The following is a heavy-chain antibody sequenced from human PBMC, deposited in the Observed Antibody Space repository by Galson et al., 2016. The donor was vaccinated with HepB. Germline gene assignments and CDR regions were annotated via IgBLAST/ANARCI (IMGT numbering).Heavy chain of an antibody. CDR1: GGSVTSDICY. CDR3: AREMGRAAAGHNWFDP. D-gene: IGHD6-13*01. Sequence: ETLSLTCSVSGGSVTSDICYWSWIRWSPGKGLEWIGYIYYTGSTSYNPSFSSRVTISVDTSKNQFSLRLTSVTAADTAVYYCAREMGRAAAGHNWFDPWGQGTLVTVSS. CDR2: IYYTGST. V-gene: IGHV4-61*01. J-gene: IGHJ5*02.